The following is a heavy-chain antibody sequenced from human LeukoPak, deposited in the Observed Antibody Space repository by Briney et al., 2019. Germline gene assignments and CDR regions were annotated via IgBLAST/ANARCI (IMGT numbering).Heavy chain of an antibody. V-gene: IGHV4-59*08. CDR3: ARRRRIGAVGTDAFDI. Sequence: PSETLSLTCTVSGDSISNDYWSWIRQPPGKGLEWIGYISDSGSTNYNPSLKSRVTISVDTSKNQFSLKLSSVTAADTAVYYCARRRRIGAVGTDAFDIWGQGTMVTVSS. CDR1: GDSISNDY. D-gene: IGHD6-13*01. J-gene: IGHJ3*02. CDR2: ISDSGST.